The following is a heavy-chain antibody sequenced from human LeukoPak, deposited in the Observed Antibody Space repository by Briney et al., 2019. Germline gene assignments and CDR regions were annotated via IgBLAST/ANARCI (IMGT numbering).Heavy chain of an antibody. D-gene: IGHD2-8*01. CDR3: AKRANTEKSSVLMVYAINGYYFDY. CDR1: GFTFSSYG. Sequence: GGSLRLSCAASGFTFSSYGMHWVRQAPGKGLEWVAVIWYDGSNKYYADSVKGRFTISRDNSKNTLYLQMNSLRAEDTAVYYCAKRANTEKSSVLMVYAINGYYFDYWGQGTLVTVSS. J-gene: IGHJ4*02. CDR2: IWYDGSNK. V-gene: IGHV3-33*06.